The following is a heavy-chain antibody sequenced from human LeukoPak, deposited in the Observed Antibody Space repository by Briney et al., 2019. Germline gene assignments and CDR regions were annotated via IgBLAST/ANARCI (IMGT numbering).Heavy chain of an antibody. J-gene: IGHJ4*02. CDR3: AKDEFTYYYDSSGYLELDY. V-gene: IGHV3-23*01. CDR2: ISGSGGST. D-gene: IGHD3-22*01. Sequence: PGGSLRLSCAASGFTFSSYAMSWVRLAPGKGLEWVSAISGSGGSTYYADSVKGRFTISRDNSKNTLYLQMNSLRAEDTAVYYCAKDEFTYYYDSSGYLELDYWGQGTLVTVSS. CDR1: GFTFSSYA.